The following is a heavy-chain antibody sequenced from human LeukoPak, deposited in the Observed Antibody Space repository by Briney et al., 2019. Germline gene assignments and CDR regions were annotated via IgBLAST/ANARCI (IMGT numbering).Heavy chain of an antibody. D-gene: IGHD3-22*01. Sequence: GASVKVSCKVSGYTLTELSMHWVRQAPGKGLEWMGGFDPEDGETIYAQKFQGRVTMTEDTSTDTAYMEQSSLRSEDTAVYYCATDGRDDSIDLRNYYYGMDVWGQGTTVTVSS. CDR2: FDPEDGET. V-gene: IGHV1-24*01. J-gene: IGHJ6*02. CDR3: ATDGRDDSIDLRNYYYGMDV. CDR1: GYTLTELS.